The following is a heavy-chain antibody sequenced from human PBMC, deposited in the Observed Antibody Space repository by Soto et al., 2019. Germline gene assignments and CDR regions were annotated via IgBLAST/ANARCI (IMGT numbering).Heavy chain of an antibody. J-gene: IGHJ4*02. CDR2: IYYSGST. Sequence: SETLSLTCTVSGGSISSGGYYWSWIRQHPGKGLEWIGYIYYSGSTYYNPSLKSRVTISVDTSKNQFSLKLSSVTAADTAVYYCARDVGYYGSGSYYNRIFDYWGQGTLVTVSS. V-gene: IGHV4-31*03. D-gene: IGHD3-10*01. CDR1: GGSISSGGYY. CDR3: ARDVGYYGSGSYYNRIFDY.